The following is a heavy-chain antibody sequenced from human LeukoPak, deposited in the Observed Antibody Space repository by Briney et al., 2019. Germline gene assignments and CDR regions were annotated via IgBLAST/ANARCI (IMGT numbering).Heavy chain of an antibody. CDR3: ARDRITMVRGVIPLLQP. D-gene: IGHD3-10*01. J-gene: IGHJ4*02. CDR2: ISSSSSYI. CDR1: GFTSSR. Sequence: GGSLRLSCAAPGFTSSRMNWVRQAPGKGLEWVSSISSSSSYIYYADSVKGRFTISRDNAKNSLYLQMNSLRAEDTAVYYCARDRITMVRGVIPLLQPWGQGTLVTVSS. V-gene: IGHV3-21*01.